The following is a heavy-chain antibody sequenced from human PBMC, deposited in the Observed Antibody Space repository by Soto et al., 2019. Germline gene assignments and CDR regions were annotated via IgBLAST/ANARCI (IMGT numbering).Heavy chain of an antibody. D-gene: IGHD3-22*01. Sequence: PSETLSLTCAVYGGSFSGYYWSWIRQPPGKGLEWIGEINHSGSTNYNPSLKSRVTISVDTSKNQFSLKLSSVTAADTAVYYCGGYYDSSGYSPFDYWGQGTLVTVSS. CDR1: GGSFSGYY. CDR2: INHSGST. CDR3: GGYYDSSGYSPFDY. V-gene: IGHV4-34*01. J-gene: IGHJ4*02.